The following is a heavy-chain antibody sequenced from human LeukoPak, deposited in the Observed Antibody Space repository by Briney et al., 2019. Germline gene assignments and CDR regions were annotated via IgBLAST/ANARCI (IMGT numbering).Heavy chain of an antibody. D-gene: IGHD6-13*01. V-gene: IGHV3-30*02. CDR3: AKESRGSSWGFDY. CDR2: IRSDGTNE. Sequence: GGSLRLSCAASGFTFSSYGMHWVRQAPGKGLEWVAFIRSDGTNEYYADPVKGRFIISRDNSKNTLYLQMNSLRAEDTAVYRCAKESRGSSWGFDYWGQGTLVTVSS. CDR1: GFTFSSYG. J-gene: IGHJ4*02.